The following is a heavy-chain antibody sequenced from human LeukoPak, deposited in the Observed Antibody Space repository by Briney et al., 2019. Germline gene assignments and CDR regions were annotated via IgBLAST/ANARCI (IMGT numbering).Heavy chain of an antibody. D-gene: IGHD5-18*01. V-gene: IGHV1-18*01. Sequence: ASVKVSCKASGYTFSSYVISWVRQAPGQGPEWMGWISANNGNTNYAQRVQGRVTMTTDTSTSTAYMELRSLTSDDTAVYYCARGGTVVDTANPFDYWGQGTLVTVSS. CDR1: GYTFSSYV. CDR3: ARGGTVVDTANPFDY. J-gene: IGHJ4*02. CDR2: ISANNGNT.